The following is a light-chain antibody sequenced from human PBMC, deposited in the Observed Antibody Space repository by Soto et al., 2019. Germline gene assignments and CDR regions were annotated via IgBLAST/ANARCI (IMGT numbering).Light chain of an antibody. CDR3: QQRSDWPST. J-gene: IGKJ4*01. V-gene: IGKV3-11*01. Sequence: EIVLTQSPATLSLSPGERATLSCRASQSVRRYLAWYQQQPGQAPRLLIYDASNRAPGIPARFSGSGSGTDFTLTISSLKPEDCAVYYCQQRSDWPSTFGGGTKLQIK. CDR2: DAS. CDR1: QSVRRY.